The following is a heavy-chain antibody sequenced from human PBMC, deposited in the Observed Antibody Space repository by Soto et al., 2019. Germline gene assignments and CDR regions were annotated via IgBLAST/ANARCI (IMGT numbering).Heavy chain of an antibody. D-gene: IGHD1-26*01. CDR2: IRNKPNGGTT. CDR3: GRSVL. CDR1: GYKFGDYY. Sequence: EVQLVESGGGLVLPGGSLRLSCTTSGYKFGDYYLSWFRQAPGKGLEWVAFIRNKPNGGTTEYAASVRGRFTVSRDDSQSIGYLQMNSLRIEDTAVYYGGRSVLWGKGTTVTVSS. J-gene: IGHJ6*04. V-gene: IGHV3-49*03.